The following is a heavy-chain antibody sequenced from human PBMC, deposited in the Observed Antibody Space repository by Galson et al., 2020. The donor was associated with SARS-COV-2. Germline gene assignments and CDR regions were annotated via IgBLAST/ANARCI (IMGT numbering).Heavy chain of an antibody. CDR1: GFTFDDYA. CDR3: AKDSTLNYYDRNWFDP. Sequence: GGSLRLSCAASGFTFDDYAMHWVRQAPGKGLEWVSGISWNSGSIGYADSVKGRFTISRDNAKNSLYLQMNSLRAEDTALYYCAKDSTLNYYDRNWFDPWGQGTLVTVSS. CDR2: ISWNSGSI. D-gene: IGHD3-22*01. J-gene: IGHJ5*02. V-gene: IGHV3-9*01.